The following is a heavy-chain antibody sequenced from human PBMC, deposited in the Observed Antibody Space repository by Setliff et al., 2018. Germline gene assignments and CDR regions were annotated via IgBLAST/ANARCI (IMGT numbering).Heavy chain of an antibody. CDR2: TSYDGINK. V-gene: IGHV3-30*01. CDR1: GFTFSTYA. CDR3: ARGGYNSRSGYSAYYYDY. J-gene: IGHJ4*02. Sequence: SLRLSCAASGFTFSTYAMHWVRQAPGKGLEWVAVTSYDGINKYHADSVKGRFAISRDNSKNTLYLQMNTLKLSSVTAADTAMYFCARGGYNSRSGYSAYYYDYWGQGALVTVSS. D-gene: IGHD3-3*01.